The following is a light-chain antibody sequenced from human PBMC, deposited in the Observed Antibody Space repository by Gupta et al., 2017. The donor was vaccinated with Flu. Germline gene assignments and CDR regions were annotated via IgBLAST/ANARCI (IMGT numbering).Light chain of an antibody. CDR2: EVS. CDR3: SSFTSSGPYV. CDR1: SSDVGGYNS. J-gene: IGLJ1*01. V-gene: IGLV2-14*01. Sequence: SSDVGGYNSVSWYQQHPGRAPKVMIFEVSDRPSGVSNRFSGSKSGNTASLTLSGLQADDDGESYCSSFTSSGPYVFGPGTQVTVL.